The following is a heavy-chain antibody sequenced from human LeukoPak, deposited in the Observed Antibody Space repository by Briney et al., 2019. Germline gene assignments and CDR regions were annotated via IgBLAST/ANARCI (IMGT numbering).Heavy chain of an antibody. CDR1: GYTFSSYA. V-gene: IGHV3-23*01. CDR2: ISGSGGST. J-gene: IGHJ4*02. D-gene: IGHD1-26*01. Sequence: GGSLRLPCAASGYTFSSYAMSWARQAPGKGLEWVSAISGSGGSTYYADSVKGRFTISRDNSKNTLYLQMNSLRAEDTAVYYCAKDLSGSYSVFDYWGQGTLVTVSS. CDR3: AKDLSGSYSVFDY.